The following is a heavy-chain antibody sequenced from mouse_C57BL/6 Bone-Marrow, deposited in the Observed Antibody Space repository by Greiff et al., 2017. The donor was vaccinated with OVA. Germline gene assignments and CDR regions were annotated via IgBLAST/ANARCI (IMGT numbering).Heavy chain of an antibody. CDR1: GFTFSDYG. J-gene: IGHJ4*01. V-gene: IGHV5-15*01. CDR3: ARQYYGSRGSPAKDY. CDR2: ISNLAYSI. D-gene: IGHD1-1*01. Sequence: EVKLMESGGGLVQPGGSLKLSCAASGFTFSDYGMAWVRQAPRKGPEWVAFISNLAYSIYYADTVTGRFTISRENAKNTLDLEMSRLRAEDTAMYYCARQYYGSRGSPAKDYGGQGTPGNVSS.